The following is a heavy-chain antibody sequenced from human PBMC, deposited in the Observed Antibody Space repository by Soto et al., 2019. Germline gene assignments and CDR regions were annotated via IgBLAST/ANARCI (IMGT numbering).Heavy chain of an antibody. D-gene: IGHD3-3*01. V-gene: IGHV1-24*01. CDR3: ATVARRLTIFGAVLAQFDY. CDR2: FDPEDGET. Sequence: ASVKVSCKVSGYTLTELSMHWVRQAPGKGLEWMGGFDPEDGETIYAQKFQGRVTMTEDTSTDTAYMELSSLRSEDTAVYYCATVARRLTIFGAVLAQFDYWGQGTLVTVSS. J-gene: IGHJ4*02. CDR1: GYTLTELS.